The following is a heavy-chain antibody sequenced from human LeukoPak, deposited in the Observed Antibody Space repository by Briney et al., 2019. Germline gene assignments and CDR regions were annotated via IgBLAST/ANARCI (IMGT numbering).Heavy chain of an antibody. D-gene: IGHD2-8*02. V-gene: IGHV1-69*04. Sequence: ASVKVSCKASGGSFGNFAISWVRQAPGQGLEWVGRIIPILGIPATYAQNFQGRVTITADKSTSTAYMELSSLRSEDTAVYYCARGLNELLVDFDYWGQGTLVTVSS. CDR1: GGSFGNFA. J-gene: IGHJ4*02. CDR3: ARGLNELLVDFDY. CDR2: IIPILGIPA.